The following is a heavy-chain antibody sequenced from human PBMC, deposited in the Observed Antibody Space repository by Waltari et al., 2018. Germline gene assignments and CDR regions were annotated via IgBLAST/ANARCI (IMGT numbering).Heavy chain of an antibody. CDR1: GYSISSGYY. CDR2: IYHSGST. Sequence: QVQLQESGPGLVKPSETLSLTCAVSGYSISSGYYWGWIRQPPGKGLEWIGAIYHSGSTYYHPSLKSRVTISVDTSKNQFSLKLSSVTAADTAVYYCARDLIVVVPAAIPFYYYYGMDVWGQGTTVTVSS. V-gene: IGHV4-38-2*02. CDR3: ARDLIVVVPAAIPFYYYYGMDV. J-gene: IGHJ6*02. D-gene: IGHD2-2*01.